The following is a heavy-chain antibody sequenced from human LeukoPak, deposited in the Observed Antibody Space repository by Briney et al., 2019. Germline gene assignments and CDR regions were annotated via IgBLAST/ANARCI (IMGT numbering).Heavy chain of an antibody. CDR1: GYTFSNYA. V-gene: IGHV3-23*01. CDR2: ITGSGQTA. CDR3: AKEVLVVIESYFDS. J-gene: IGHJ4*02. D-gene: IGHD3-22*01. Sequence: GGSLRLSCAASGYTFSNYAMTWVRQAPGKGLDVVSSITGSGQTAYYADSVKGRFTASRDNSKNTLFLQMSSLRAEDTAIYYCAKEVLVVIESYFDSWGQGTLVTVSS.